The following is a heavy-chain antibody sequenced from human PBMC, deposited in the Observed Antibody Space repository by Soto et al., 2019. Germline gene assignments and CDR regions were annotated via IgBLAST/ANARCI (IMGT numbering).Heavy chain of an antibody. Sequence: EVQLVESGGGLVQPGGSLRLSCAASGFTFSSYSMNWVRQAPGKGLEWVSYISSSSSTIYYADSVKGRFTISRDNAKNSLYLQMNSLRAEDTAVYYCARDEDGTTVSYYYYYYMDVWGKGTTVTVSS. CDR2: ISSSSSTI. V-gene: IGHV3-48*01. D-gene: IGHD1-7*01. CDR3: ARDEDGTTVSYYYYYYMDV. CDR1: GFTFSSYS. J-gene: IGHJ6*03.